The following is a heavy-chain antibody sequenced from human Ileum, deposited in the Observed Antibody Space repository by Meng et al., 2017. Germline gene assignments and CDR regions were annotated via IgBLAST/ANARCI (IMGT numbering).Heavy chain of an antibody. CDR3: ARENSGWFF. J-gene: IGHJ4*02. D-gene: IGHD6-19*01. CDR2: TYYRSKWYY. V-gene: IGHV6-1*01. CDR1: GDSVSSPTAA. Sequence: QVLLQQPGPGLVKPSQTLLLTCVTPGDSVSSPTAAWNWFRQSPSRGLEWLGRTYYRSKWYYEYAVSVKSRISVNPDTSKNQFSLQLNSVTPEDTAVYFCARENSGWFFWGQGALVTVSS.